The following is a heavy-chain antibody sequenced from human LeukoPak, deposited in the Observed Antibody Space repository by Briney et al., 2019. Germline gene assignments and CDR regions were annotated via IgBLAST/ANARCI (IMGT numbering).Heavy chain of an antibody. Sequence: GGSLRLSCAASGLAFTTSAMNWVRQAPGKGLEWVSSISSSGNYKYYADSVKGRFTISRDNAKNSLSLQMNSLRAEDTAVYYCARVQEVGATTHFDYWGQGTLVTVSS. CDR2: ISSSGNYK. J-gene: IGHJ4*02. CDR3: ARVQEVGATTHFDY. V-gene: IGHV3-21*01. CDR1: GLAFTTSA. D-gene: IGHD1-26*01.